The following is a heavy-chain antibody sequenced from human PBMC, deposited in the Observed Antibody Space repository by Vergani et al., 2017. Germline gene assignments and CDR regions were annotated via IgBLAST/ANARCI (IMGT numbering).Heavy chain of an antibody. D-gene: IGHD3-10*01. CDR3: ARGHGLWFGELFDY. Sequence: QVQLQESGPGLVKPSQTLSLTCTVSGGSISSGSYHWSWIRQPAGKGLEWIGRIYTSGSTNYNPSLKSRVTISVDTSKNQFSLKLSSVTAADTAVYYCARGHGLWFGELFDYWGQGTLVTVSS. V-gene: IGHV4-61*02. J-gene: IGHJ4*02. CDR2: IYTSGST. CDR1: GGSISSGSYH.